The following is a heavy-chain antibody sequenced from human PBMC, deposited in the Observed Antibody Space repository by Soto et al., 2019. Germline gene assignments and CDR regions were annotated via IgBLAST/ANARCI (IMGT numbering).Heavy chain of an antibody. CDR2: IYYSGST. J-gene: IGHJ4*02. D-gene: IGHD3-16*01. CDR3: ARAKSLGELYFDY. Sequence: SETLSLTCTVSGGSISSYYWSWIRQPPGKGLEWIGYIYYSGSTNYNPSLKSRVTISVDTSKNQFSLKLSSVTAADTAVYYCARAKSLGELYFDYWGQGTLVTVSS. V-gene: IGHV4-59*01. CDR1: GGSISSYY.